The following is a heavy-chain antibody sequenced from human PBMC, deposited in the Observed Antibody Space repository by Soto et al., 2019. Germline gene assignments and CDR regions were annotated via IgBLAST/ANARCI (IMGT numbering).Heavy chain of an antibody. CDR3: ARDFYGEGFLLWFDP. CDR1: GFTFSSYW. V-gene: IGHV3-7*01. Sequence: PGGSLRLSCAASGFTFSSYWMSWVRQAPGKGLEWVANIKQDGSEKYYVDSVKGRFTISRDNAKNSLYLQMNSLRAEDTAVYYCARDFYGEGFLLWFDPWGQGTLVTVSS. CDR2: IKQDGSEK. D-gene: IGHD4-17*01. J-gene: IGHJ5*02.